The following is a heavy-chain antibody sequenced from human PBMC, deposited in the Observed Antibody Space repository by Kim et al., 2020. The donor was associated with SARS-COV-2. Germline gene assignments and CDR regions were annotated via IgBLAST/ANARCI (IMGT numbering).Heavy chain of an antibody. J-gene: IGHJ4*02. CDR3: AKGVRGLIRVFDY. V-gene: IGHV3-23*01. D-gene: IGHD3-10*01. Sequence: YADAVKGRCTISSDNSKNTLYLQMHSLRAEDTAVYYCAKGVRGLIRVFDYWGQGPLVTVSS.